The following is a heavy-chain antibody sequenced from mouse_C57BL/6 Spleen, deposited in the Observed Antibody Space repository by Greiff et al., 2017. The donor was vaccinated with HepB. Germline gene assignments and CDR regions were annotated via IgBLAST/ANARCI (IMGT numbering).Heavy chain of an antibody. V-gene: IGHV1-85*01. CDR2: INPRDGST. Sequence: QVQLQQSGPELVKPGASVKLSCKASGYTFTSYDINWVKQRPGQGLEWIGWINPRDGSTKYNEKFKGKATFTVDTSSSTAYMELHSLTSEDSAVYCCARNYGSSSWFAYWGQGTLVTVSA. CDR1: GYTFTSYD. D-gene: IGHD1-1*01. CDR3: ARNYGSSSWFAY. J-gene: IGHJ3*01.